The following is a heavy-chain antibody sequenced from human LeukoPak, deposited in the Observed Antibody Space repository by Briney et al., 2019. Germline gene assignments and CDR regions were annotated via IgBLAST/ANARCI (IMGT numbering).Heavy chain of an antibody. Sequence: PGGSLRLSCAASGFTFSSYSMNWVRQAPGKGLEWVSYISSSSSTIYYADSVKGRFTISRDNAKNSLYLQMNSLRAEDTAVYYCARDGGDCSGDSCYVDYWGQGTLVTVSS. CDR1: GFTFSSYS. CDR2: ISSSSSTI. J-gene: IGHJ4*02. V-gene: IGHV3-48*01. D-gene: IGHD2-15*01. CDR3: ARDGGDCSGDSCYVDY.